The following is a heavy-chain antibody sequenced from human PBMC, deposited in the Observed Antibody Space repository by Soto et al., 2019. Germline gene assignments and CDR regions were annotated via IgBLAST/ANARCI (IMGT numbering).Heavy chain of an antibody. Sequence: EVQLVESGGGLVKPGGSLRLSCAASGFTFSSYSMNWVRQAPGKGLEWVSSISSSSSYIYYADSVKGRFTISRDNAKNSLYLQMNSLRADDTAVYYCASESVVVAATWGQGTLVTVSS. CDR3: ASESVVVAAT. CDR1: GFTFSSYS. V-gene: IGHV3-21*01. J-gene: IGHJ4*02. D-gene: IGHD2-15*01. CDR2: ISSSSSYI.